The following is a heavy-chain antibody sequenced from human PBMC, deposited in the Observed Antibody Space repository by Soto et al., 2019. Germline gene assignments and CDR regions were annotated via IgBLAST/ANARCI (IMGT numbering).Heavy chain of an antibody. V-gene: IGHV1-69*13. CDR1: GGTFSSYA. Sequence: SVKVSCKASGGTFSSYAISWVRQAPGQGLEWMGGIIPIFGTANYAQKFQGRVTITADESTSTAYMELSSLRSEDTAVYYCARVYSPGNPRAGMDVWGQGTTVTVSS. CDR3: ARVYSPGNPRAGMDV. D-gene: IGHD2-21*01. CDR2: IIPIFGTA. J-gene: IGHJ6*02.